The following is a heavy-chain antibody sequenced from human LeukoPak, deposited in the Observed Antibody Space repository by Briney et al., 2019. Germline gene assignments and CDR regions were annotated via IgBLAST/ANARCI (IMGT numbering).Heavy chain of an antibody. V-gene: IGHV3-23*01. J-gene: IGHJ4*02. CDR2: ISGSGGST. CDR1: GFTFSSYA. D-gene: IGHD3-10*01. Sequence: GGSLRLSCAASGFTFSSYAMSWVRQAPGKGLEWVSAISGSGGSTYYADSVKGRFTISRDNSKNTLYLQMNRLRAEDTAVYYCAKESMVRGVITNFDYWGQGTLVTVSS. CDR3: AKESMVRGVITNFDY.